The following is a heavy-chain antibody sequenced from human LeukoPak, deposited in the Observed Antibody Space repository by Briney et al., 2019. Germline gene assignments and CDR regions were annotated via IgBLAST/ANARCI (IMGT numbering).Heavy chain of an antibody. D-gene: IGHD3-22*01. J-gene: IGHJ4*02. CDR2: ISGSGGST. V-gene: IGHV3-23*01. Sequence: RPGGSLRLSCAASGFTFSSYAMSWVRQAPGKGLEWVSAISGSGGSTYYADSVKGRFTISRDNSKNTLYLQMNSLRAEDTAVYYCASEIISYYYDSSGYYPRWGQGTLVTVSS. CDR1: GFTFSSYA. CDR3: ASEIISYYYDSSGYYPR.